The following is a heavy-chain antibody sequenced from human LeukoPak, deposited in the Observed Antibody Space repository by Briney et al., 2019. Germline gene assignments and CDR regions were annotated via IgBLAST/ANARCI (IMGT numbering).Heavy chain of an antibody. J-gene: IGHJ4*02. D-gene: IGHD1-26*01. CDR3: ARGLFVAGSFFDS. V-gene: IGHV3-11*04. CDR1: GFTFSDYY. Sequence: GGSLRLSCAASGFTFSDYYMSWIRQAPGKGLEWLSFISPSGDAIYYADSVKGRFTISRDNAKNSLYLQMNSLKAEDTAVYYCARGLFVAGSFFDSWGQGTLVTVSS. CDR2: ISPSGDAI.